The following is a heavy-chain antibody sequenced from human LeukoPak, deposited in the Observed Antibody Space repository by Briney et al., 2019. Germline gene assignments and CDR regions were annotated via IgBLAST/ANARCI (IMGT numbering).Heavy chain of an antibody. CDR1: GYTFTGYY. Sequence: ALVKVSCKASGYTFTGYYMHWVRQAPGQGLEWMGWINPNSGGTNYAQKFQGRVTMTRDTSISTAYMELSRLRSDDTAVYYCARDPIVVVPAADAFDIWGQGTMVTVSS. CDR3: ARDPIVVVPAADAFDI. J-gene: IGHJ3*02. D-gene: IGHD2-2*01. CDR2: INPNSGGT. V-gene: IGHV1-2*02.